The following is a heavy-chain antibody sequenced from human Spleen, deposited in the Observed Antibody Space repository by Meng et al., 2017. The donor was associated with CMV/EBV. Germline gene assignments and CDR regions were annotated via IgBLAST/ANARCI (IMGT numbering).Heavy chain of an antibody. Sequence: GESLKISCAASGFTFSSYAMHWVRQAPGKGLEWITLISYDGRDTYYAGSVKGRFTVSRDNSRNTLYLQLRGLRTEDTAAYYCGRDMDVYTRSSPWFDPWGQGALVTVSS. CDR3: GRDMDVYTRSSPWFDP. CDR2: ISYDGRDT. J-gene: IGHJ5*02. CDR1: GFTFSSYA. D-gene: IGHD6-6*01. V-gene: IGHV3-30*04.